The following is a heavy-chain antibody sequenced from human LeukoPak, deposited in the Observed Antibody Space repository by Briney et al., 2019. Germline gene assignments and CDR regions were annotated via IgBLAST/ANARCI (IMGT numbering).Heavy chain of an antibody. Sequence: PSETLSLTCTVSGGSISSGDYYWSWIRQPPGKGLEWIGYIYYSGSTYYNPSLKSRVTISVDTSKNQFSLKLSSVTAADTAVYYCARDRIPGGYCYGMDVWGQGTTVTVSS. V-gene: IGHV4-30-4*01. CDR1: GGSISSGDYY. CDR2: IYYSGST. D-gene: IGHD2-21*01. CDR3: ARDRIPGGYCYGMDV. J-gene: IGHJ6*02.